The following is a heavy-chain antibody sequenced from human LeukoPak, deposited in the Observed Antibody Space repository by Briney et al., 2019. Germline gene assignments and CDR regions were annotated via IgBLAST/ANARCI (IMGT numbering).Heavy chain of an antibody. CDR1: GFTFSSYA. CDR2: ISSNGGST. J-gene: IGHJ3*02. CDR3: ARLLGYCSSTSCYGAFDI. D-gene: IGHD2-2*01. Sequence: GGSLRLSCAASGFTFSSYAMHWVRQAPGKGLEYVSAISSNGGSTYYANSVKGRFTISRDNSKNTLYLQMGSLRAEDMAVYYCARLLGYCSSTSCYGAFDIWGQGTMVTVSS. V-gene: IGHV3-64*01.